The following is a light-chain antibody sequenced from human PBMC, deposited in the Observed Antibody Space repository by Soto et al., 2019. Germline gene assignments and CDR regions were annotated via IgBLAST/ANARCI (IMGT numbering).Light chain of an antibody. CDR2: GAS. Sequence: EIVLTQSPGSLSLSPGERATLSCRASQSVSSYLAWYQQKPGQAPRLLIYGASNRATGFPDRFSGSGSGTDFSLTISRLEPEDSAVYYCQQYSSPPRTFGQGTKVEI. J-gene: IGKJ1*01. CDR1: QSVSSY. CDR3: QQYSSPPRT. V-gene: IGKV3-20*01.